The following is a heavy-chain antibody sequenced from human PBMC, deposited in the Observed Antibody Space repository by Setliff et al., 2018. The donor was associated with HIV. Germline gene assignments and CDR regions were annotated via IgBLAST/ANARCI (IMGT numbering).Heavy chain of an antibody. V-gene: IGHV3-7*01. Sequence: GGSLRPSCAASGFTFSGFWMSWVRQAPGKGLEWVANIEQDGSEKYYVDSVKGRFSISRDNAKNSLYLHMDSLRVEDTAIYYCAVPSQDSNGWSPFDYWGQGTLVTVSS. CDR3: AVPSQDSNGWSPFDY. J-gene: IGHJ4*02. D-gene: IGHD6-19*01. CDR2: IEQDGSEK. CDR1: GFTFSGFW.